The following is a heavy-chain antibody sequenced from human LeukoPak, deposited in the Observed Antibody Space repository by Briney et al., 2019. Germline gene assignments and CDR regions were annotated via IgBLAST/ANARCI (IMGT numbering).Heavy chain of an antibody. Sequence: GGSLRLSCAASAFAFSTYAMGWVRQAPGKGLEWVSVIGRSGGGTYYADSVKGRFTISRDNSKNTLYLQMNSLRAEDTAVYYCVEVDGYPSNYYGMDVWGQGTTVTVSS. CDR1: AFAFSTYA. V-gene: IGHV3-23*01. CDR3: VEVDGYPSNYYGMDV. CDR2: IGRSGGGT. J-gene: IGHJ6*02. D-gene: IGHD5-18*01.